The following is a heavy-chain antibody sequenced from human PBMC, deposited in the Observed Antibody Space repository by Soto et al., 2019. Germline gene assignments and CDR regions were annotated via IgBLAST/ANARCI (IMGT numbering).Heavy chain of an antibody. CDR1: GYTFTGYY. D-gene: IGHD3-10*01. J-gene: IGHJ5*02. Sequence: ASVKVSCKASGYTFTGYYMHWVRQAPGQGLEWMGWINPNSGGTNYAQKFQGWVTMTRDTSISTAYMELSRLRSDDTAVYYCARAGGRRTTMVRGVITLGLYNWFDPWGQGTLVTVSS. V-gene: IGHV1-2*04. CDR2: INPNSGGT. CDR3: ARAGGRRTTMVRGVITLGLYNWFDP.